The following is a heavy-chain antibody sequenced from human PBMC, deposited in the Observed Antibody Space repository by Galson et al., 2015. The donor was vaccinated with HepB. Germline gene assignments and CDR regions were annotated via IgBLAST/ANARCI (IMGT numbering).Heavy chain of an antibody. CDR3: AKDWYLAVAGTGDWFDP. D-gene: IGHD6-19*01. V-gene: IGHV3-23*01. CDR1: GFTFSSYA. Sequence: SLRLSCAASGFTFSSYAMSWVRQAPGKGLEWVSGISGSGDTTYYADSVKGRFTISRDNSKNTLYLQMNSLRGEDTAVYYCAKDWYLAVAGTGDWFDPWGQGTLVTVSS. CDR2: ISGSGDTT. J-gene: IGHJ5*02.